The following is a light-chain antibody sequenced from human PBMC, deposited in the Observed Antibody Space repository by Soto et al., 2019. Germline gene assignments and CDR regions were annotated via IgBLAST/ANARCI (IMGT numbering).Light chain of an antibody. CDR2: AAS. CDR3: QQSYTTPIT. Sequence: DIQMTQSPSSLSASVRDRVTITCRASQSISSYLNWYQQKPGKAPKLLIYAASILPRGVPSRFSGSGSGTDFTLTISSLQPEDFATYYCQQSYTTPITFCQGTRLEIK. CDR1: QSISSY. J-gene: IGKJ5*01. V-gene: IGKV1-39*01.